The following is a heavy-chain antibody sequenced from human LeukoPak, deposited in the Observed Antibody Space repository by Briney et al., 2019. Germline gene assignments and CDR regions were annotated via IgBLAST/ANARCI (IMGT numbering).Heavy chain of an antibody. Sequence: ASVKVSCKASGYTFTSYYMHWVRQAPGQGLEWMGIINPSGGSTNYAQKFQGRATMTRDTPTNTVYMEMSSLRIEDTAVYYCASVYLHGMDVWGQGTTVTVSS. CDR2: INPSGGST. D-gene: IGHD1-14*01. V-gene: IGHV1-46*01. J-gene: IGHJ6*02. CDR3: ASVYLHGMDV. CDR1: GYTFTSYY.